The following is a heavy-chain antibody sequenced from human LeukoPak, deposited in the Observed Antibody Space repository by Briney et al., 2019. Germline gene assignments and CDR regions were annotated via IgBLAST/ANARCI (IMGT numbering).Heavy chain of an antibody. CDR2: INPNSGGT. CDR1: GYTFTGYY. J-gene: IGHJ4*02. Sequence: ASVKVSCKASGYTFTGYYMHWVRQAPGQGLEWMGWINPNSGGTNYAQKFQGRVTMTRDTSISTAYMELSRLRSDDTAVYYCARGRLWVVVVPAADYWGQGTLVTVSS. CDR3: ARGRLWVVVVPAADY. V-gene: IGHV1-2*02. D-gene: IGHD2-2*01.